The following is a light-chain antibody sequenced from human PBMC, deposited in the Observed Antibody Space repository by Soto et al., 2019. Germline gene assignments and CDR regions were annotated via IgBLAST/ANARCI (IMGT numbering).Light chain of an antibody. J-gene: IGKJ1*01. Sequence: EIVMTQSPATLSVSPGERATLSCRASQSVSSDLAWYHQKPGQAPGLLIYEASTRATGIPARFSGSGSGTEFTLTISSLQPDDFATYYCQHYNSYSEAFGQGTKVDIK. V-gene: IGKV3D-15*01. CDR2: EAS. CDR1: QSVSSD. CDR3: QHYNSYSEA.